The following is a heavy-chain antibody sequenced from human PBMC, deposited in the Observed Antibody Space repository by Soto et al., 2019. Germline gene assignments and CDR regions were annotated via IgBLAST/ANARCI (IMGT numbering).Heavy chain of an antibody. Sequence: PSETLSLTCTVSGGSISSGDYYWSWIRQPPGKGLEWIGYIYYSGSTYYNPSLKSRVTISVDTSKNQFSLKLSSVTAADTAVYYCARDREVRGVIIRGNNWFDHWGQGTLVTVSS. V-gene: IGHV4-30-4*01. D-gene: IGHD3-10*01. CDR3: ARDREVRGVIIRGNNWFDH. CDR2: IYYSGST. CDR1: GGSISSGDYY. J-gene: IGHJ5*02.